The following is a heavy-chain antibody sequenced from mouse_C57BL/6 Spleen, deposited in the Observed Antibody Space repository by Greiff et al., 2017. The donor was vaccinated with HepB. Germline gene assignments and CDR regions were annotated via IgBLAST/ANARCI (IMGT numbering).Heavy chain of an antibody. CDR2: INPSTGGT. Sequence: EVQLQQSGPELVKPGASVKISCKASGYSFTGYYMHWVKQSSEKSLEWIGEINPSTGGTSYNQKFKGKATLTVDKSYSTAYMQLKSLTSEDSAVYYCARSYGNFFYAMDYWGQGTSVTVSS. J-gene: IGHJ4*01. CDR1: GYSFTGYY. D-gene: IGHD2-1*01. CDR3: ARSYGNFFYAMDY. V-gene: IGHV1-43*01.